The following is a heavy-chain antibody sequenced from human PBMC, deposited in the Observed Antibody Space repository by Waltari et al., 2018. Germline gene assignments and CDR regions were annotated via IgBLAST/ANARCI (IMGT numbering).Heavy chain of an antibody. D-gene: IGHD3-9*01. J-gene: IGHJ4*02. V-gene: IGHV3-23*01. Sequence: EVQLLESGGGLVQPGGSLRLSCAASGFLFSSNGMNWFRQAPGKGVGWVSGSSAGGEDTYYAESVKGRFTISRDNSKNTLYVQLSSLTAQDTAVYYCGTRYTWGQGTLVTVSS. CDR2: SSAGGEDT. CDR1: GFLFSSNG. CDR3: GTRYT.